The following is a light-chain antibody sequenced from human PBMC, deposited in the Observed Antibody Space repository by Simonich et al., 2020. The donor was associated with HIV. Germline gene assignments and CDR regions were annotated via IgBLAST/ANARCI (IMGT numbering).Light chain of an antibody. CDR1: QSVSSN. J-gene: IGKJ4*01. CDR3: QQYNNWPGT. V-gene: IGKV3-15*01. Sequence: ETVMTQSPATLSVSPGERAILSCMASQSVSSNLAWYQQKPGQAPRLLIYGASIRATAFPARFSGSGSGTEFTLTISSLQSEDFAVYYCQQYNNWPGTFGGGTKVEIK. CDR2: GAS.